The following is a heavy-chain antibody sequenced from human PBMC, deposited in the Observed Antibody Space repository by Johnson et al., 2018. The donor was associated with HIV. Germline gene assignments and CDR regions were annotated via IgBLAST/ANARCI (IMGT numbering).Heavy chain of an antibody. J-gene: IGHJ3*02. CDR2: ISSSGSTI. Sequence: QVHLVESGGGLVKPGGSLRLSCAASGFSFSDYYMSWIRQAPGKGLEWVSYISSSGSTIYYADSVKGRFTISRDTSKNTLYLQMNSLRAEDTAVYYCARDPYYDFLTGPRDAFDIWGQGTMVTVSS. D-gene: IGHD3-9*01. CDR3: ARDPYYDFLTGPRDAFDI. CDR1: GFSFSDYY. V-gene: IGHV3-11*04.